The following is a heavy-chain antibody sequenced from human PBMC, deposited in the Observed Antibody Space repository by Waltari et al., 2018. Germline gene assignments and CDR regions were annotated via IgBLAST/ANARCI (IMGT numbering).Heavy chain of an antibody. D-gene: IGHD2-21*01. CDR1: GGTFGSYA. CDR2: IKPVLGTT. V-gene: IGHV1-69*13. J-gene: IGHJ2*01. Sequence: QVQLVQSGSEVKKPGSSVKVSCTASGGTFGSYAVSWVRQAPGQGLEWVGGIKPVLGTTSYAQKFQDRVTLIADDSSSTVYMELSSLKSDDTAVYYCARARHFSDGGAYYESGLWGRGTLVTVSS. CDR3: ARARHFSDGGAYYESGL.